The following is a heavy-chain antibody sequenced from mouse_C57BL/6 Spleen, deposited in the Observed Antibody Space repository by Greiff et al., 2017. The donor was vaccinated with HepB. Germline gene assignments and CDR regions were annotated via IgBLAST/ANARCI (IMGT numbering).Heavy chain of an antibody. Sequence: VQLQQPGAELVKPGASVKLSCKASGYTFTSYWMHRVKQRPGQGLEWIGMIHPNSGSTNYNEKFKSKATLTVDKSSSTAYMQLSSLTSEDSAVYYCARIGGVYFDYWGQGTTLTVSS. CDR3: ARIGGVYFDY. D-gene: IGHD3-1*01. CDR1: GYTFTSYW. CDR2: IHPNSGST. J-gene: IGHJ2*01. V-gene: IGHV1-64*01.